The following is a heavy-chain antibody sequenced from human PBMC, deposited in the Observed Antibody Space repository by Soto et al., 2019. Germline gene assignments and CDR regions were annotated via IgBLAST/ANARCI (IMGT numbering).Heavy chain of an antibody. J-gene: IGHJ4*02. CDR3: VRDLNGSGHY. Sequence: SETLSPTSTVSGSSTTSVYCGWIRQPPGKGLEWLGYIFHSLGAKYTPSLGSRGTISLDTSKNQLSLRLRSVTAADKAIYFCVRDLNGSGHYWGPGTQATVS. CDR2: IFHSLGA. V-gene: IGHV4-59*01. CDR1: GSSTTSVY. D-gene: IGHD3-10*01.